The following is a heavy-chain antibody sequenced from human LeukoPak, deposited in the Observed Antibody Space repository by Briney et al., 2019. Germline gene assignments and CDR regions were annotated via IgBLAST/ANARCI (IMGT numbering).Heavy chain of an antibody. V-gene: IGHV3-74*01. CDR1: GFTFRTYW. CDR3: ARGLGGPTDY. D-gene: IGHD3-16*01. CDR2: INDDGSTT. Sequence: PGGSLRLSCAASGFTFRTYWMHWLRQAPGKGLVWVSRINDDGSTTTYADSVKGRFTISRDNAKSTLYLQMNSLRAEDTAVYYCARGLGGPTDYWGQGTLVTVSS. J-gene: IGHJ4*02.